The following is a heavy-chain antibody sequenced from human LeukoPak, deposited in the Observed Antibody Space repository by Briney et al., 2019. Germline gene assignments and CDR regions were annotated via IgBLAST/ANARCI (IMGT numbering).Heavy chain of an antibody. Sequence: SQTLSLTCAVSGGSISSGGYSWSWIRQPPGKGLEWIGYIYHSGSTYYNPSLKSRVTISVDRSKNQFSLKLSSVTAADTAVYYCARGSYDSSGYEGWFDYWGQGTLVTVSS. CDR3: ARGSYDSSGYEGWFDY. D-gene: IGHD3-22*01. V-gene: IGHV4-30-2*01. CDR2: IYHSGST. J-gene: IGHJ4*02. CDR1: GGSISSGGYS.